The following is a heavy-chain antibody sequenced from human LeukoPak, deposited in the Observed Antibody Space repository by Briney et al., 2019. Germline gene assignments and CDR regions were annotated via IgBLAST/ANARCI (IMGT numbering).Heavy chain of an antibody. V-gene: IGHV4-39*07. J-gene: IGHJ5*02. D-gene: IGHD6-19*01. Sequence: PSETLSLTCTVSGGSISSSSYYWGWIRQPPGKGLEWIGSIYYSGSTYYNPSLKSRVTISVDTSKNQFSLKLSSVTAADTAVYYCARESGSGWSHQYHPFDPWGQGTLVTVSS. CDR2: IYYSGST. CDR3: ARESGSGWSHQYHPFDP. CDR1: GGSISSSSYY.